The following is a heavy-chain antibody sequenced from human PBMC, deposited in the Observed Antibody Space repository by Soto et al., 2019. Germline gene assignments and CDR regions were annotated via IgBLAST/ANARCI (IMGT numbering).Heavy chain of an antibody. CDR1: GYTFTSYA. Sequence: ASVKVSCKASGYTFTSYAMHWVRQAPGQRLEWMGWINAGNGNTKYSQKFQGRVTITRDTSASTAYMELSSLRSEDTAVYYCARDFQLLVAVDYWGQGTLVTVSS. J-gene: IGHJ4*02. CDR2: INAGNGNT. V-gene: IGHV1-3*01. D-gene: IGHD6-19*01. CDR3: ARDFQLLVAVDY.